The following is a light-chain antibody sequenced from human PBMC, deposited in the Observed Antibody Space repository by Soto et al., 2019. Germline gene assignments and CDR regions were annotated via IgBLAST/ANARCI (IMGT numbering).Light chain of an antibody. Sequence: QSVLTQPPSVSAAPGQKVTISCSGSSSNIGNNYVSLYQQFPGTAPKLLIYDNNKRPSGIPDRFSGSKSGTSATLDITGLQTGDDADYYCGTGDSSLSPVVFGGGTQLPVL. CDR1: SSNIGNNY. CDR2: DNN. V-gene: IGLV1-51*01. J-gene: IGLJ2*01. CDR3: GTGDSSLSPVV.